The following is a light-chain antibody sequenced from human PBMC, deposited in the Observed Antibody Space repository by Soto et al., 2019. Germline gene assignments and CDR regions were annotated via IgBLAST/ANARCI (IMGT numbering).Light chain of an antibody. CDR1: QDISNY. CDR3: QHYDNLPQYT. J-gene: IGKJ2*01. V-gene: IGKV1-33*01. CDR2: DAS. Sequence: DIQMTQSPSSLSASVGDRVTITCQASQDISNYLNWYQQKPGKAPKLLIYDASNLETGVPSRFSGSGSGTDFTFTISSLQPEDIATYYCQHYDNLPQYTFGQGTKLEIK.